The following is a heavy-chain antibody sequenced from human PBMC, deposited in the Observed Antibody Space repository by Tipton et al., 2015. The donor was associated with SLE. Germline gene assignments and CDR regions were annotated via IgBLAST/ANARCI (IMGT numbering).Heavy chain of an antibody. Sequence: TLSLTCSVSGGSISHLYWSWIRQPPGKGLEWIAYIYYSGTTNYNPSLKSRVSISVDTSKNHFSLNLYSVTAADTAVYYCARGSRGVGFDVWGHGTTVIVSS. J-gene: IGHJ6*02. CDR3: ARGSRGVGFDV. CDR2: IYYSGTT. CDR1: GGSISHLY. D-gene: IGHD3-10*01. V-gene: IGHV4-59*01.